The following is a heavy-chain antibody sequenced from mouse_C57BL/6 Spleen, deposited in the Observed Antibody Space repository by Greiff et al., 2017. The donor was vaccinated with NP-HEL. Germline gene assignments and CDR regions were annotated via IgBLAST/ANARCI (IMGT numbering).Heavy chain of an antibody. V-gene: IGHV5-17*01. Sequence: EVHLVESGGGLVKPGGSLKLSCAASGFTFSDYGMHWVRQAPEKGLEWVAYISSGSSTIYYADTVKGRFTISRDNAKNTLFLQMTSLRSEDTAMYYCANDGYHFYYAMDYWGQGTSVTVSS. CDR2: ISSGSSTI. CDR3: ANDGYHFYYAMDY. J-gene: IGHJ4*01. D-gene: IGHD2-3*01. CDR1: GFTFSDYG.